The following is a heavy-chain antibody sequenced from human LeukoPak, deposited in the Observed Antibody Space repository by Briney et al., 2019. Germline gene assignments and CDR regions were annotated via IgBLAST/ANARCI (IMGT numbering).Heavy chain of an antibody. V-gene: IGHV4-39*01. CDR1: GASLSRDTYF. D-gene: IGHD5-18*01. CDR2: IDSSGTT. J-gene: IGHJ4*02. CDR3: ARHGYIQFWLY. Sequence: SETLSLTCTVSGASLSRDTYFWGWIRQSPEKGLEWIGSIDSSGTTHYNSSLKSRVVISVDTSRNEVSLNVTSVTSADTAVYYCARHGYIQFWLYWGQGTQVIVSS.